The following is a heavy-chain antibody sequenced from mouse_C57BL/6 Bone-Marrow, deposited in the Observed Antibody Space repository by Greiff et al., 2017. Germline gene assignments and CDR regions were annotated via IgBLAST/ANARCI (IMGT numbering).Heavy chain of an antibody. CDR3: ASLYDYGYWYFDV. CDR2: IYPSDSET. D-gene: IGHD2-4*01. CDR1: GYTFTSYW. V-gene: IGHV1-61*01. Sequence: QVQLQQPGAELVRPGSSVKLSCKASGYTFTSYWMDWVKQRPGQGLEWIGNIYPSDSETHYNQKFKDKATLTVDKSSSTDYMQLSSLTSEDSAVYYCASLYDYGYWYFDVWGTGTTVTVSS. J-gene: IGHJ1*03.